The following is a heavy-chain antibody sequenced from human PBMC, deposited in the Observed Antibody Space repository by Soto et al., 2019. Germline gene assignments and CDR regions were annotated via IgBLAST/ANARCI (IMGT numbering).Heavy chain of an antibody. V-gene: IGHV1-18*01. CDR2: INPYNGNT. CDR1: GYSFTTYV. CDR3: VRGWGWLHLDY. J-gene: IGHJ4*02. Sequence: QVQLVQSGAEVKKPGASVKVSCKASGYSFTTYVIGWVRQAPGQGFEWVGLINPYNGNTNYAQKLQDRVTMTTDTSSSTAYLELRSLRSDDTAVYYCVRGWGWLHLDYWGQGTLVTASS. D-gene: IGHD2-21*01.